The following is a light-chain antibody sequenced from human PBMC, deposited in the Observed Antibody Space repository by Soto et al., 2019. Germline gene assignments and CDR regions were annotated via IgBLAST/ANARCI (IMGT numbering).Light chain of an antibody. CDR1: QSVSRN. V-gene: IGKV3-20*01. CDR3: QHFGGSPPWT. Sequence: EKVMTQSPATLSVSPGERATLSCRASQSVSRNLAWYQQKLGQAPRLLIYGASSRATGIPHRFSGSGSGTDFTLTISRLEPEDFAVYCCQHFGGSPPWTFGQGTKVDNK. J-gene: IGKJ1*01. CDR2: GAS.